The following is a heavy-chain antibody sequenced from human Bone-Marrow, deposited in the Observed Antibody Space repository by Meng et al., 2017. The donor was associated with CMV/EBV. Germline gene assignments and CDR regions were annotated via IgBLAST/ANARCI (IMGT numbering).Heavy chain of an antibody. V-gene: IGHV1-8*01. CDR1: GYTFTSYE. CDR2: MNPNSGNT. CDR3: ARASYDFWSGYYLYYYYYYGMDV. J-gene: IGHJ6*02. D-gene: IGHD3-3*01. Sequence: ASVKVSCKASGYTFTSYEINWVRQATGQGLEWMGWMNPNSGNTGYAQKFQGRVTMTRNTSISTAYMELSSLRSEDTAVYYCARASYDFWSGYYLYYYYYYGMDVWGQGTTVTVSS.